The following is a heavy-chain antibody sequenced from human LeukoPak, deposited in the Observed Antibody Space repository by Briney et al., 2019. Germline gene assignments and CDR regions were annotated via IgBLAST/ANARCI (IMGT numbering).Heavy chain of an antibody. Sequence: ASVKVSCKASGYTFTGYYMHWVRQAPGQGLEWMGWINPNSGGTNYAQKFQGRVTMTRDTSISTAYMELSRLRSDDTAVYYCARDWLQVDYYDFWSGSKKNLPHDAFDIWGQGTMVTVSS. CDR1: GYTFTGYY. D-gene: IGHD3-3*01. CDR3: ARDWLQVDYYDFWSGSKKNLPHDAFDI. CDR2: INPNSGGT. J-gene: IGHJ3*02. V-gene: IGHV1-2*02.